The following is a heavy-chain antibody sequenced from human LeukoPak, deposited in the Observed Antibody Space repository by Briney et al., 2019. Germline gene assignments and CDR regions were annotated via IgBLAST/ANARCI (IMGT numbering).Heavy chain of an antibody. CDR1: GFTFSSYS. D-gene: IGHD1-1*01. J-gene: IGHJ6*02. V-gene: IGHV3-21*01. CDR2: ISSSSSYI. Sequence: GGSLRLSCAASGFTFSSYSMNWVRQAPGKGLEWVSSISSSSSYIYYADSVKGRFTISRDSAKNSLYLQMNSLRAEDTAVYYCARDPMERRTCGMDVWGQGTTVTVSS. CDR3: ARDPMERRTCGMDV.